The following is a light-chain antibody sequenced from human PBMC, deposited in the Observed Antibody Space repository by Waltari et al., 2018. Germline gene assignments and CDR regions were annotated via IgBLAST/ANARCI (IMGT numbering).Light chain of an antibody. Sequence: SYELTQPPSVSVSPGQTDRITCSGDALPKQYACWYQQKPGQAPVVVIDKDTERPSGIPERVSVSSSGTTFTLTISGVQAENGEDYHCQSADSSGKVFGRGTKLTVL. CDR1: ALPKQY. V-gene: IGLV3-25*03. CDR2: KDT. J-gene: IGLJ2*01. CDR3: QSADSSGKV.